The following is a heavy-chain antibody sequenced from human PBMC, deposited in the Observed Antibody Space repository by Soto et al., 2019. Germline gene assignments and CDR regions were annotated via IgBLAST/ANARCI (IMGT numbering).Heavy chain of an antibody. CDR3: ARDVGQVVVVAAFPGGCDY. V-gene: IGHV1-46*01. CDR2: INPSGGST. D-gene: IGHD2-15*01. CDR1: GYTFTSYY. Sequence: QVQLVQSGAEVKKPGASVKVSCKASGYTFTSYYMHWVRQAPGQGLEWMGIINPSGGSTSYAQKFQGIVTMTRDTSTSTVYMELSSLRSEDTAVYYCARDVGQVVVVAAFPGGCDYWGQGTLVTVSS. J-gene: IGHJ4*02.